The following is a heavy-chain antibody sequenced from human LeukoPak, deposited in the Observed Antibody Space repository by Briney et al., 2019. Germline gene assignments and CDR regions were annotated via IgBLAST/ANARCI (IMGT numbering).Heavy chain of an antibody. CDR2: INSNGDST. V-gene: IGHV3-64*01. J-gene: IGHJ4*02. Sequence: GRSLRLSCAASGFTFSSYGMHWVRQAPGKGLKSVSAINSNGDSTYYANSVKGRFTISRDNSKNTLYLQMGSLRAEDMAVYHCARETAGTFDYWGQGNLVTVSS. D-gene: IGHD3-10*01. CDR1: GFTFSSYG. CDR3: ARETAGTFDY.